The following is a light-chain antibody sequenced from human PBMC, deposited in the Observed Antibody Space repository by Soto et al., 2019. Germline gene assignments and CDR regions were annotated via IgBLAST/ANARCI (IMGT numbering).Light chain of an antibody. Sequence: IQTTQSPSSLSASVGDRVSITCRASQSIGTFLNWYQQKPGEAPNLLIHTSFTLYSGVPSRFSGTGSGTDFTLTISSLQPEDFATYFCQQAFSAEWTFGQGTKVDI. CDR2: TSF. CDR1: QSIGTF. V-gene: IGKV1-39*01. J-gene: IGKJ1*01. CDR3: QQAFSAEWT.